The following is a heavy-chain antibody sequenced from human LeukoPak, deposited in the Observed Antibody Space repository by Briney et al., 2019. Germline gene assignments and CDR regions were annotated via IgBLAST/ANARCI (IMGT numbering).Heavy chain of an antibody. D-gene: IGHD6-19*01. CDR3: AFRIAVAGYAFDI. CDR1: GGSFSDYY. J-gene: IGHJ3*02. CDR2: INHSGST. Sequence: SETLSLTCAVYGGSFSDYYWSWIRQPPGKGLEWIGEINHSGSTNYNPSLKSRVTISVATSKNQFSLKRSSVTSADTAVYYCAFRIAVAGYAFDIWGQGTMVTVSS. V-gene: IGHV4-34*01.